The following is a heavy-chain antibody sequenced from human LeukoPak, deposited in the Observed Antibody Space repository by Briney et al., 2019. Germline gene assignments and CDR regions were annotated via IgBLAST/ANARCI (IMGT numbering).Heavy chain of an antibody. Sequence: GASVKVSCKASGYTFTSYGISWVRQAPGQGLEWMGWISAYNGNTNYAQKLQGRVTMTTDTSTSTAYMELRSLRSDDTAVYYCARTPFITGTPPDIDYWGQGTLVTVSS. CDR3: ARTPFITGTPPDIDY. D-gene: IGHD1-7*01. CDR1: GYTFTSYG. V-gene: IGHV1-18*01. J-gene: IGHJ4*02. CDR2: ISAYNGNT.